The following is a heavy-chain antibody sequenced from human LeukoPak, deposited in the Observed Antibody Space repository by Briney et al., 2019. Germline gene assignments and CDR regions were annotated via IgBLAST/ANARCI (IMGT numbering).Heavy chain of an antibody. D-gene: IGHD3-3*01. CDR3: AKPQEADLWVPDY. CDR2: IRFDGVNK. CDR1: AFTFRAYG. J-gene: IGHJ4*02. V-gene: IGHV3-30*02. Sequence: GGSLRLSCAASAFTFRAYGMHWVRQTPGKGLEGVAFIRFDGVNKYYADSVKGRFTISRDNSKNTLYLEMNSLIPEDTALYYCAKPQEADLWVPDYWGQGTLVTVSS.